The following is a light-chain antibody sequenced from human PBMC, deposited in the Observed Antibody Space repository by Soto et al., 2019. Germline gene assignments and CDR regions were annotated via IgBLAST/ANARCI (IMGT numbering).Light chain of an antibody. V-gene: IGLV2-14*01. Sequence: QSALTQPASVSGSPGQSITISCPGGRSDIGGYNYVSWFQQHPGKAPKLMIYEVTNRPSGVSNRFSGSKSGSTASLTISGLQAEDEADYYCSSYTSSNTLVFGTGTKVTVL. CDR1: RSDIGGYNY. CDR3: SSYTSSNTLV. J-gene: IGLJ1*01. CDR2: EVT.